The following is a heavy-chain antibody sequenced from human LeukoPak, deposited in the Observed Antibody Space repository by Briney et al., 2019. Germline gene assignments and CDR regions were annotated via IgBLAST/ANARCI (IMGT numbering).Heavy chain of an antibody. J-gene: IGHJ5*02. CDR1: GGSFSGYN. CDR2: IYYSGST. D-gene: IGHD3-9*01. CDR3: ARGGGDILTGYYNRDNWFDP. V-gene: IGHV4-59*01. Sequence: SETLSLTCAVYGGSFSGYNWSWIRQAPGKGLEWIGYIYYSGSTNYNPSLKSRVTISVDTSKNQFSLKLSSVTAADTAVYYCARGGGDILTGYYNRDNWFDPWGQGTLVTVSS.